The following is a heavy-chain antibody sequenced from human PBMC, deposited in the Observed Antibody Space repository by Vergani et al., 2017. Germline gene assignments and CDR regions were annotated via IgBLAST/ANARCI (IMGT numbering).Heavy chain of an antibody. J-gene: IGHJ4*02. CDR2: IYYSGST. Sequence: QLQLQESGPGLVKPSETLSLTCTVSGGSISSSSYYWGWMRQPPGKGLEWIGSIYYSGSTYYNPSLKSRVTISVDTSKNQFSLKLSSVTAADTAVYYCARSYSSSSFDYWGQGTLVTVSS. D-gene: IGHD6-13*01. V-gene: IGHV4-39*01. CDR3: ARSYSSSSFDY. CDR1: GGSISSSSYY.